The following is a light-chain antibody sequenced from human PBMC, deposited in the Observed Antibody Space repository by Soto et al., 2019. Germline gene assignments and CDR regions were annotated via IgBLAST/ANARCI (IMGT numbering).Light chain of an antibody. CDR2: EDN. J-gene: IGLJ2*01. Sequence: NFMLTQPHSVSESPGKTVTISCTRSSGSIASNYVQWYQQRPGSAPTTVIYEDNQRPSGVPDRFSCSIDSSSNSASLTISGLKTEDEADYYCQSYDSSNHKVVFGGGTKLTVL. CDR3: QSYDSSNHKVV. CDR1: SGSIASNY. V-gene: IGLV6-57*04.